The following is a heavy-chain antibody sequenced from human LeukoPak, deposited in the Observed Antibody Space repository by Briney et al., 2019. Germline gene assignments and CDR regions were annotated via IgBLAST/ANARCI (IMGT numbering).Heavy chain of an antibody. V-gene: IGHV7-4-1*02. J-gene: IGHJ5*02. CDR3: ARSTPGNWFDP. Sequence: GASVKVSCKSSGYTFTIYPLNWVRQAPGQGLEWMGWINTNTGNPTYAQGFTGRFVFSLDNSVSTAYLQISSLKAEDTAVYYCARSTPGNWFDPWGQGTLVTAS. CDR1: GYTFTIYP. CDR2: INTNTGNP.